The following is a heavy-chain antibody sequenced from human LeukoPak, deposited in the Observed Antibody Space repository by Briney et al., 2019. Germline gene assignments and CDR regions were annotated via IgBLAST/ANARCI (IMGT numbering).Heavy chain of an antibody. CDR3: TKDDPTNRS. D-gene: IGHD2/OR15-2a*01. J-gene: IGHJ4*02. CDR2: IKSKGDGGTT. Sequence: GGSLRLSCAASGFTFSNAWMSWVRQAPGKGLEWVGRIKSKGDGGTTDYAAPVKGRLTISRDDSKNTLYLQMNSLKTEDTAMYYCTKDDPTNRSWGQGTLVTVSS. V-gene: IGHV3-15*01. CDR1: GFTFSNAW.